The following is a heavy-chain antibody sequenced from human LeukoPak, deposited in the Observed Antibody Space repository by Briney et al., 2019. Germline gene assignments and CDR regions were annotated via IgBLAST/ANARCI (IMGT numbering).Heavy chain of an antibody. Sequence: ASVKVSCKASGYTFTSYGISWVRQAPGQGLEWMGWISAYNGNTSYAQKLQGRVTMTTDTSTSTAYMELRSLRSDDTAVYYCARVFWSQENYYYYMDVWGKGTTVTVSS. V-gene: IGHV1-18*01. CDR3: ARVFWSQENYYYYMDV. CDR2: ISAYNGNT. D-gene: IGHD3-3*01. CDR1: GYTFTSYG. J-gene: IGHJ6*03.